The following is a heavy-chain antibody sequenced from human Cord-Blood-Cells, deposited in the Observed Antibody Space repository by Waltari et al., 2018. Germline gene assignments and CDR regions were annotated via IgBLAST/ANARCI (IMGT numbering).Heavy chain of an antibody. D-gene: IGHD2-15*01. J-gene: IGHJ4*02. V-gene: IGHV4-34*01. CDR3: ARRAATTVDY. CDR2: INHSGST. Sequence: QVQLQQWGAGLVKPSVPLSLTCAVYGGSFSGYYWSWSRQPPGKGLEWIGEINHSGSTNYTPSLKSRVTISVDTSKNQFSLKLSSVTAADTAVYYCARRAATTVDYWGQGTLVTVSS. CDR1: GGSFSGYY.